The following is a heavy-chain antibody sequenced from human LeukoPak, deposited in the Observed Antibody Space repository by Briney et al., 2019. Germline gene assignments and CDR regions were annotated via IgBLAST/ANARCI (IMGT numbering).Heavy chain of an antibody. J-gene: IGHJ4*02. CDR3: ARDSSSWNY. CDR1: GFTFSSYS. CDR2: ISSSSSYI. D-gene: IGHD6-13*01. Sequence: GGSLRLSCAASGFTFSSYSMNWVRQAPGKGLEWVSSISSSSSYICYADSVKGRFTISRDNAKNSLYLQMNSLRAEDTAVYYCARDSSSWNYWGQGTLVTVSS. V-gene: IGHV3-21*01.